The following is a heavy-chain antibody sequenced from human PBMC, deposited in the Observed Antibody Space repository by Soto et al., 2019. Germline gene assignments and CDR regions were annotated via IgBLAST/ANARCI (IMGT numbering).Heavy chain of an antibody. CDR2: FSAYNGNR. D-gene: IGHD2-15*01. CDR1: GYTFTSYG. V-gene: IGHV1-18*01. Sequence: GASVKVSCKASGYTFTSYGISWARQAPGHGLEWMGWFSAYNGNRIYAQKFQGRVTLTTDTSTSTVYMELRSLTSDDTAVYYCAREKGYIGDYFDYWGQGTLVTVSS. J-gene: IGHJ4*02. CDR3: AREKGYIGDYFDY.